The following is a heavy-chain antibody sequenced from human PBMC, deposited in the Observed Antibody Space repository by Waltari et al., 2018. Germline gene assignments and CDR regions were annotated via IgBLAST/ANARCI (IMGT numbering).Heavy chain of an antibody. CDR2: VSSDGETK. V-gene: IGHV3-30*18. CDR1: GFTFSAYG. Sequence: QVQLVESGGGVVQPGRSLRLSCAASGFTFSAYGVHWVRQAPGKGLGWVAVVSSDGETKDYVDSVKGRFTISRDNSKNTLYLQMNNLRAEDTAVYYCAKDENYSYYFYGMDVWGQGTTVTVSS. CDR3: AKDENYSYYFYGMDV. D-gene: IGHD4-4*01. J-gene: IGHJ6*02.